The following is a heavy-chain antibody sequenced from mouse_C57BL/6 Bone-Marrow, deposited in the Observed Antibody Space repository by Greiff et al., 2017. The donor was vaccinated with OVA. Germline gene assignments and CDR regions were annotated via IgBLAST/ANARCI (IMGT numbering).Heavy chain of an antibody. CDR3: KDYYGSPYYAMDY. V-gene: IGHV1-15*01. CDR1: GYTFTDYE. Sequence: QVQLKQSGAELVRPGASVTLSCKASGYTFTDYEMHWVKQTPVHGLEWIGAIDPETGGTAYNQKFKGKAILTADKSSSTAYMELRSLTSEDSAVYYCKDYYGSPYYAMDYWGQGTSVTVSS. D-gene: IGHD1-1*01. J-gene: IGHJ4*01. CDR2: IDPETGGT.